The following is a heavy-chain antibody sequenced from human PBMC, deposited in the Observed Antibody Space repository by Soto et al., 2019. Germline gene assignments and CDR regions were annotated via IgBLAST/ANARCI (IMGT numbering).Heavy chain of an antibody. CDR3: AREGEDCSSTSCYDYGMDV. CDR1: GYTFTSYG. CDR2: ISAYNGNT. V-gene: IGHV1-18*01. Sequence: QVQLVQSGAEVKKPGVSVKVSCKASGYTFTSYGISWVRQAPGQGLEWMGWISAYNGNTNYAQKLQGRVTMTTDTSTSTAYMELRSLRSDDTAVYYCAREGEDCSSTSCYDYGMDVWGQGTTVTVSS. J-gene: IGHJ6*02. D-gene: IGHD2-2*01.